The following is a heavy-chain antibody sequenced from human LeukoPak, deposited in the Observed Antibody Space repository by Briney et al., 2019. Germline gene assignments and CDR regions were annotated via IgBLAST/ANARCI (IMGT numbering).Heavy chain of an antibody. D-gene: IGHD4-11*01. CDR1: GGSISSYY. CDR2: IYTSGST. Sequence: SETLSLTCTVSGGSISSYYWSWIRKPAGKGLEWIGRIYTSGSTNYNPSLKSRVTMSVATSKTQFSLKLSSVTAADTAVYYCARVQTLNYYYGMDVWGQGTTVTVSS. V-gene: IGHV4-4*07. J-gene: IGHJ6*02. CDR3: ARVQTLNYYYGMDV.